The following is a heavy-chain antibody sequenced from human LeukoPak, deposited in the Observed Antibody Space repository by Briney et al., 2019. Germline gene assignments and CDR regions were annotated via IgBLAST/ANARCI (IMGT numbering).Heavy chain of an antibody. D-gene: IGHD3-22*01. CDR2: ISYDGSNK. CDR1: GFTFSSYG. Sequence: GRSLRLSCAASGFTFSSYGMHWVRQAPGKGLEWVAVISYDGSNKYYADSVKGRFTISRDNSKNTLYLQMNSLRAEDTAVYYCARETYYDTIGGAFDIWGQGTMVTVSS. V-gene: IGHV3-30*03. J-gene: IGHJ3*02. CDR3: ARETYYDTIGGAFDI.